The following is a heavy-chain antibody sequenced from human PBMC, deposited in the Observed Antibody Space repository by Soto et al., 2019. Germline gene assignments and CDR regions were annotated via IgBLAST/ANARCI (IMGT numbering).Heavy chain of an antibody. J-gene: IGHJ5*02. CDR1: GYTFTGYY. Sequence: ASVKVSCKASGYTFTGYYMHWVRQAPGQGLEWMGWINPNSGGTNYAQKFQGRVTMTRDTSISTAYMELSRLRSDDTAVYYCAALSIAARPSNWFDPWGQGTLVTVSS. CDR3: AALSIAARPSNWFDP. V-gene: IGHV1-2*02. CDR2: INPNSGGT. D-gene: IGHD6-6*01.